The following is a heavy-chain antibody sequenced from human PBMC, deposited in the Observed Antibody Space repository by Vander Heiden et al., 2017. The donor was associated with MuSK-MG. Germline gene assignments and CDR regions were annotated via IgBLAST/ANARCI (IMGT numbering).Heavy chain of an antibody. Sequence: QVQLVESGGGVVQPGRSLRLSCAASGFTFSSYGMHGGRQAPGKGLEWVAVIWYDGSNKYYADSVKGRFTISRDNSKNTLYLQMNSLRAEDTAVYYCARMASVTTIDAFDIWGQGTMVTVSS. J-gene: IGHJ3*02. V-gene: IGHV3-33*01. CDR1: GFTFSSYG. CDR2: IWYDGSNK. CDR3: ARMASVTTIDAFDI. D-gene: IGHD4-17*01.